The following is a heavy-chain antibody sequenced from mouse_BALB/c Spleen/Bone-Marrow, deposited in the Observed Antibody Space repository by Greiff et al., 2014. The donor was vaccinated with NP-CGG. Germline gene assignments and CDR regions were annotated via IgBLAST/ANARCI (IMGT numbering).Heavy chain of an antibody. CDR1: GFNIKDTF. CDR2: IDPANGIT. V-gene: IGHV14-3*02. J-gene: IGHJ4*01. D-gene: IGHD2-1*01. Sequence: EVKLMESGAELVKPGASVKLSCTASGFNIKDTFMHWMKQRPEQGLEWNGRIDPANGITKYDPKFQGKATITTDTSSNTAYLQLSSLTSEDTAGYYCASSGNYEGGAMDYWGQGTSVTVSS. CDR3: ASSGNYEGGAMDY.